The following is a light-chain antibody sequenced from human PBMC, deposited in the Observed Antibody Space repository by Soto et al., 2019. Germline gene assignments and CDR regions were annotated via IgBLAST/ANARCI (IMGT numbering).Light chain of an antibody. CDR3: QQANSFPFT. V-gene: IGKV1-12*01. Sequence: DIQMTQSPSSVSASVGDRVTITCRASQVIGSWLAWYQQKPGKSPELLIYEASNLQSGVSSRFSGSGSGTAFTLTITSLQPEDLGTYYRQQANSFPFTFGPGTKVDIK. J-gene: IGKJ3*01. CDR1: QVIGSW. CDR2: EAS.